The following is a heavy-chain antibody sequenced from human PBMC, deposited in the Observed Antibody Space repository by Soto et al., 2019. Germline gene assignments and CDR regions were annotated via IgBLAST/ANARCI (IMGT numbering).Heavy chain of an antibody. CDR3: ARRGYSYAQDTGPLDS. V-gene: IGHV1-69*01. Sequence: QVQLLQSGAEVRKPGSSVKVSCKASGGTFNTHSINWVRQAPGQGLEWMGGIIPLFGTGNYAQKFQGRVTITADEATSTAYMELSSLRSEDTAVYYCARRGYSYAQDTGPLDSWGQGTLLTVSS. D-gene: IGHD5-18*01. J-gene: IGHJ4*02. CDR1: GGTFNTHS. CDR2: IIPLFGTG.